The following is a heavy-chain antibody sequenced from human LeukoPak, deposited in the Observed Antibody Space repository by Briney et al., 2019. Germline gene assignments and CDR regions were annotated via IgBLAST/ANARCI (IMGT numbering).Heavy chain of an antibody. CDR3: ARGLLRYFDWPPYLDAFDI. J-gene: IGHJ3*02. V-gene: IGHV3-7*01. D-gene: IGHD3-9*01. Sequence: GGSLRLSCAASGFTFSSYWMSWVRQAPGKGLEWVANIKQDGSEKYYVDSVKGRFTISRDNAKNSLYLQMNSLRAEDTAVYYCARGLLRYFDWPPYLDAFDIWGQGTMVTVSS. CDR1: GFTFSSYW. CDR2: IKQDGSEK.